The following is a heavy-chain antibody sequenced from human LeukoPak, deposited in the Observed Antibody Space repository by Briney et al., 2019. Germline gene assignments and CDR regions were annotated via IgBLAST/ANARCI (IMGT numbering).Heavy chain of an antibody. Sequence: SETLSLTCTVSGYSISSGYYWGWIRQPPGKGLEWIGSIYHSGSNYQNPSLKSRVTISVDTSKNQFSLKLSSVTAADTAVYYCARVAATKYYYYMDVWGKGTTVTVSS. D-gene: IGHD6-13*01. CDR1: GYSISSGYY. CDR3: ARVAATKYYYYMDV. V-gene: IGHV4-38-2*02. J-gene: IGHJ6*03. CDR2: IYHSGSN.